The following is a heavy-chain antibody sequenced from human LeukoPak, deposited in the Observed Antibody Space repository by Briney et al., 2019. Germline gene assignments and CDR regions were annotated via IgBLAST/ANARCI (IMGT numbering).Heavy chain of an antibody. D-gene: IGHD2-2*01. CDR1: GFTFSNYA. J-gene: IGHJ4*02. V-gene: IGHV3-23*01. CDR2: ISGSGDKT. CDR3: AKDGGGYCNNSSC. Sequence: RLXXXXSGFTFSNYAXSWVRQAPGKXLECVSAISGSGDKTDYADSVRGRFTIYRDNSKDTLYLQMNSLGAADTAVYYCAKDGGGYCNNSSCWGQGTLVTVSS.